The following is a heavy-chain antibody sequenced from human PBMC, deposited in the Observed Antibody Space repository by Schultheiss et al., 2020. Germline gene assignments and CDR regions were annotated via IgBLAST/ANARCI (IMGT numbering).Heavy chain of an antibody. Sequence: SQTLSLTCAVYGGSFSGYYWSWIRQPPGKGLEWIGSIYHSGSTYYNPSLKSRVTISVDTSKNQFSLKLSSVTAADTAVYYCARGRRTSYFDYWGQGTLVTVSS. V-gene: IGHV4-34*01. CDR1: GGSFSGYY. D-gene: IGHD2-2*01. CDR2: IYHSGST. CDR3: ARGRRTSYFDY. J-gene: IGHJ4*02.